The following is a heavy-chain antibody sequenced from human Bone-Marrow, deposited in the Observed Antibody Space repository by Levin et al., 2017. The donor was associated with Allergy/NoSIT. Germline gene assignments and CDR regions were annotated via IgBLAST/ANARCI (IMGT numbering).Heavy chain of an antibody. V-gene: IGHV1-8*01. J-gene: IGHJ3*02. CDR2: MNPSSGNA. D-gene: IGHD3-10*01. CDR1: GYTFTNYD. Sequence: ASVKVSCQASGYTFTNYDINWVRQATGQGLEWMGWMNPSSGNADSAEKFQGRVTMTSNTSESTAYMELSFMKSEDTAVYFCARGGAGTLGAFDIWGQGTMVTVSS. CDR3: ARGGAGTLGAFDI.